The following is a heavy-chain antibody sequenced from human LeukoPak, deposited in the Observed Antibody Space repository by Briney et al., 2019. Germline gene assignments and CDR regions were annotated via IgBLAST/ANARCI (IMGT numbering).Heavy chain of an antibody. CDR3: VRAEVGTTLKYYYYYMDV. Sequence: GGSLRLSCAASGFTFSRYSMTWVRQAPGKGLEWISFISSSRSTTYYADSVKGRCTISRDNGKNSMHLQMHSLRAEDTAVYYCVRAEVGTTLKYYYYYMDVWGKGTTVTVSS. D-gene: IGHD1-26*01. J-gene: IGHJ6*03. CDR2: ISSSRSTT. V-gene: IGHV3-48*01. CDR1: GFTFSRYS.